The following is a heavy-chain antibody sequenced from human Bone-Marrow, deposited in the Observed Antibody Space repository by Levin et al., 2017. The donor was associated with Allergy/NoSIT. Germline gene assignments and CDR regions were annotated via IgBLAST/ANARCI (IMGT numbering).Heavy chain of an antibody. V-gene: IGHV3-23*01. CDR1: GFTFSSYA. CDR2: ISGSGGST. Sequence: GESLKISCAASGFTFSSYAMSWVRQAPGKGLEWVSAISGSGGSTYYADSVKGRFTISRDNSKNTLYLQMNSLRAEDTAVYYCAKGGPPEFLIAARLWGFDYWGQGTLVTVSS. D-gene: IGHD6-6*01. J-gene: IGHJ4*02. CDR3: AKGGPPEFLIAARLWGFDY.